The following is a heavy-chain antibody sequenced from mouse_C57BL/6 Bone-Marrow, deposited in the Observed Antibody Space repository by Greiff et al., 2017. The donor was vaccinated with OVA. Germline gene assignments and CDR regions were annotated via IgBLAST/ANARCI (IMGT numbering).Heavy chain of an antibody. Sequence: QVQLQQPGAELVKPGASVKMSCKASGYTFTTYPIEWMKQNHGKSLEWIGNFHPYNDDTKYNEKFKGKATLTVEKSSSTAYLELSRLTSDDSAVYCGARKFYSSGDEYFDDWGTGTTVTVSS. J-gene: IGHJ1*03. CDR1: GYTFTTYP. V-gene: IGHV1-47*01. D-gene: IGHD1-1*01. CDR3: ARKFYSSGDEYFDD. CDR2: FHPYNDDT.